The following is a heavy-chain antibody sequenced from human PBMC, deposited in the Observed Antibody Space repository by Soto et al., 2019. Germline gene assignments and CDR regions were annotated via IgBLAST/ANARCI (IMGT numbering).Heavy chain of an antibody. CDR1: NFSLSKEYY. J-gene: IGHJ4*02. V-gene: IGHV4-38-2*01. CDR3: ARGAPRGIIHDFDS. Sequence: SETLSLTCAVSNFSLSKEYYWSWIRQPPGKGLEWIGSIHQSGSPYYNPSLKSRLTISIDMSKKQFPLRLSSVTAADTAVYYCARGAPRGIIHDFDSWGQGSLVTVSS. D-gene: IGHD3-10*01. CDR2: IHQSGSP.